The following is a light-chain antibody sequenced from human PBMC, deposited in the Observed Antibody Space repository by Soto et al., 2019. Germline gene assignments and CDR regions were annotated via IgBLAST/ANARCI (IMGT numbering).Light chain of an antibody. CDR1: QSINSW. Sequence: DIQMTQSPSTLSASVGDRVTITCRASQSINSWLAWYQQKPGKAPKLLIQKASILESGVPSRFSGSVSGTEITLTISTLQPDDFATYYCQQYSTYSRTFGQGTKVEVK. CDR3: QQYSTYSRT. V-gene: IGKV1-5*03. J-gene: IGKJ1*01. CDR2: KAS.